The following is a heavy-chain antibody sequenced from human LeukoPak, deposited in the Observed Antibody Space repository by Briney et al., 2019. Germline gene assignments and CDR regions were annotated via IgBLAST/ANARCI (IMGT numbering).Heavy chain of an antibody. CDR3: AKAHDFWSGYNWFDP. V-gene: IGHV3-23*01. Sequence: PGGSLRLSCAASGFTFSSYAMSWVRQAPGKGLEWVSAISSISTYIYYADSVKGRFTISRDNSKNTLYLQLNSLRAEDTAVYYCAKAHDFWSGYNWFDPWGQGTLVTVSS. J-gene: IGHJ5*02. CDR1: GFTFSSYA. CDR2: ISSISTYI. D-gene: IGHD3-3*01.